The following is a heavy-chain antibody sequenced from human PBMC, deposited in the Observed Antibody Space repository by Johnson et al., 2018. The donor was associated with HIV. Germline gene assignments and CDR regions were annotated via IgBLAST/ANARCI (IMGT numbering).Heavy chain of an antibody. CDR3: AKAYSSGWWALDI. V-gene: IGHV3-30*02. J-gene: IGHJ3*02. D-gene: IGHD6-19*01. CDR1: GFTFDDYA. CDR2: IRYDGSNK. Sequence: QVQLVESGGGLVQPGRSLRLSCAASGFTFDDYAMHWVRQAPGKGLEWVAFIRYDGSNKYYADSVKGRFTISRDNSKNTLYLQMNTLRAEDTAVYYCAKAYSSGWWALDIWGLGAMVTVSS.